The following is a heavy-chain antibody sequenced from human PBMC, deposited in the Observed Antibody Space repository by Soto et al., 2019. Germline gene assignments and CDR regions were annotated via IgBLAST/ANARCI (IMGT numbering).Heavy chain of an antibody. D-gene: IGHD5-12*01. J-gene: IGHJ6*02. Sequence: GGSLILSCAASGFTFSSYSMNWVRQAPGKGLEWVSYISSSSSTIYYADSVKGRFTISRDNAKNSLYLQMNSLRDEDTAVYYCARASGYELAYYYYGMDVWGQGNTVTVSS. CDR3: ARASGYELAYYYYGMDV. CDR1: GFTFSSYS. V-gene: IGHV3-48*02. CDR2: ISSSSSTI.